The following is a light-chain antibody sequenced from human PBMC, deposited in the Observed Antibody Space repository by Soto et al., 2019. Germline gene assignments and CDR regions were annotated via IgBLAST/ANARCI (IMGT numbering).Light chain of an antibody. J-gene: IGKJ1*01. Sequence: AIQMTQSPSSLSASVGDRVTITCRASQGIRHYLGWYQQKPGKAPKLLIYAASTRATGIPARFSGSGSGTEFTLTISSLQSEDFAVYYCKHYNNWPRTFGQGTKVEIK. CDR1: QGIRHY. CDR3: KHYNNWPRT. CDR2: AAS. V-gene: IGKV1-6*01.